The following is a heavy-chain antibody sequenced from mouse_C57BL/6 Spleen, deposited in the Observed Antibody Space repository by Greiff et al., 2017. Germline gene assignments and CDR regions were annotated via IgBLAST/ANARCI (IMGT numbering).Heavy chain of an antibody. J-gene: IGHJ4*01. V-gene: IGHV1-54*01. CDR3: ARSYEAMDY. Sequence: VQLQQSGAELVRPGTSVKVSCKASGYAFTNYLIEWVKQRPGQGLEWIGVINPGSGGTNYNEKFKGKATLTADKSSSTAYMQLSSLTSEDSAVYFCARSYEAMDYWGQGTSVTVSS. D-gene: IGHD1-1*01. CDR1: GYAFTNYL. CDR2: INPGSGGT.